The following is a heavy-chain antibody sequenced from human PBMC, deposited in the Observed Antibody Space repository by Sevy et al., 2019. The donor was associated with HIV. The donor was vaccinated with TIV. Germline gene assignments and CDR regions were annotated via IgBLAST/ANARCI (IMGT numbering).Heavy chain of an antibody. J-gene: IGHJ3*02. CDR1: GYTLTVLS. V-gene: IGHV1-24*01. CDR3: ATDLGIWFGELSSDASDI. CDR2: FDPEDGEI. D-gene: IGHD3-10*01. Sequence: ASVKVSCKASGYTLTVLSMHWVRQAPGKGLEWMGGFDPEDGEIIYAQKFQGRVTMTEDTSTDTAYMELSSLRSEDTAVYYCATDLGIWFGELSSDASDIWGQGTMVTVSS.